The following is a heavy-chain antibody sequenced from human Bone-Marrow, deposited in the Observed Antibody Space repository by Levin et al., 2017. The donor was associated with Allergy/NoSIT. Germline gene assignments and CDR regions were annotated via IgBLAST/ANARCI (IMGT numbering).Heavy chain of an antibody. J-gene: IGHJ5*02. Sequence: GGSLRLSCAASGFTFSSYAMNWVRQAPGKGLEWVSSIRGSSQTTHYTDSVEGRFTISRDNSKDSLYLQMNSLTAEDTAVYYCATGLYGFYRWGQGTLVTVSS. V-gene: IGHV3-23*01. D-gene: IGHD4-17*01. CDR2: IRGSSQTT. CDR1: GFTFSSYA. CDR3: ATGLYGFYR.